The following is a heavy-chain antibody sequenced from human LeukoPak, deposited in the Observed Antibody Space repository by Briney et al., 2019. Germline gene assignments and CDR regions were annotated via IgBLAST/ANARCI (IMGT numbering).Heavy chain of an antibody. CDR1: GYSFTSYW. CDR2: IYPGGSDT. V-gene: IGHV5-51*01. CDR3: GKKEAGVEVAVTAHNYGRAF. D-gene: IGHD5-24*01. J-gene: IGHJ6*04. Sequence: GESLKISCKGSGYSFTSYWIGWVRQMPGKGLEWMGMIYPGGSDTRYSPSFQGQVTISVDKSISTAFLQWGSLKASDTAIHYCGKKEAGVEVAVTAHNYGRAFWGKGPTVTVSS.